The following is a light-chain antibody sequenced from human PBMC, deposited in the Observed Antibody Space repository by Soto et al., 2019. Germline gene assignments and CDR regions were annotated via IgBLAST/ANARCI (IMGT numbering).Light chain of an antibody. CDR1: NANIGQNY. J-gene: IGLJ1*01. V-gene: IGLV1-51*02. CDR2: ETT. CDR3: LTWDSSLSAHV. Sequence: QSVLTQPPSVSAAPGQKVTISCSGSNANIGQNYVSWYQQLPGTAPKVLIYETTIRPSEIPDRFSGSKSGTSATLGISGLQTGDEADYYCLTWDSSLSAHVFGTGTKLTVL.